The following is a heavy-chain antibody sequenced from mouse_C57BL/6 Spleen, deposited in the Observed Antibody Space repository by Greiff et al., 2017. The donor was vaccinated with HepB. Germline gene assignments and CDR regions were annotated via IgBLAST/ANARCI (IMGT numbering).Heavy chain of an antibody. D-gene: IGHD3-2*02. CDR2: IDPSDSYT. CDR1: GYTFTSYW. J-gene: IGHJ3*01. Sequence: VQLQQPGAELVKPGASVKLSCKASGYTFTSYWMQWVKQRPGQGLEWIGEIDPSDSYTNYNQKFKGKATLTVDTSSSTAYMQLSSLTSEDSAVYYCARAGQLRLRGAWFAYWGQGTLVTVSA. V-gene: IGHV1-50*01. CDR3: ARAGQLRLRGAWFAY.